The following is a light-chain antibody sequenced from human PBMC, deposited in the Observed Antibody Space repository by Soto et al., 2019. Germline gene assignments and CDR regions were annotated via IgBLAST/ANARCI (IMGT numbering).Light chain of an antibody. CDR3: QQYYDSPFT. CDR1: QSVLSSSNNKNY. J-gene: IGKJ3*01. Sequence: DIVMTQSPDSLAVSLGERATINCKSTQSVLSSSNNKNYLAWYQQKPGQPPKLLIYWASTRESGVPDRFSGSGSGTDSTLTISSLQAEDVAVYYCQQYYDSPFTFGPGTKVDI. CDR2: WAS. V-gene: IGKV4-1*01.